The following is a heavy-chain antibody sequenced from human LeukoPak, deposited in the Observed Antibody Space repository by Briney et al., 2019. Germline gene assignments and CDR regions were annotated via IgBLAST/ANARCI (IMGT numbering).Heavy chain of an antibody. D-gene: IGHD2-2*01. CDR3: ARGRCVGSTNCYYFDY. V-gene: IGHV1-8*02. CDR2: MNPNSGNT. CDR1: GGTFSSYA. J-gene: IGHJ4*02. Sequence: ASVKVSCKASGGTFSSYAISWVRQATGQGLEWMGWMNPNSGNTGYAQKFQGRVTMTRNTSISTAYMELSSLRSEDTAVYYCARGRCVGSTNCYYFDYWGQGTLVTVSS.